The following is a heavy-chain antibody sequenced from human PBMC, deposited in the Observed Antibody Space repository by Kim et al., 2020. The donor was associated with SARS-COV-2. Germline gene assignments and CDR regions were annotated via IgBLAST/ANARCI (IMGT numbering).Heavy chain of an antibody. Sequence: SETLSLTCTVSGGSISSSSYYWGWIRQPPGKGLEWIGCIYYSGSTYYNPSLKSRVTISVDTSKNQFSLKLSSVTAADTAVYYCARHKGNTIFGVVIIDAFDIWGLRTMVTISS. D-gene: IGHD3-3*01. J-gene: IGHJ3*02. CDR2: IYYSGST. CDR3: ARHKGNTIFGVVIIDAFDI. CDR1: GGSISSSSYY. V-gene: IGHV4-39*01.